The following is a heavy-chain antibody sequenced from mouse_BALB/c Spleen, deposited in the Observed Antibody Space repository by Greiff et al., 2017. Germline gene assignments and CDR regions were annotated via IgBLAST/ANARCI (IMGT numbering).Heavy chain of an antibody. Sequence: EVKLQESGGGLVQPGGSRTLSCAASGFTFSSFGMHWVRQAPEKGLELVAYISSGSSTIYYADTVKGRFTISRDNPKNTLFLQMTSLRSEDTAMYYCAKSLQRGRYAMDYWGQGTSVTVSS. D-gene: IGHD4-1*02. CDR3: AKSLQRGRYAMDY. V-gene: IGHV5-17*02. J-gene: IGHJ4*01. CDR2: ISSGSSTI. CDR1: GFTFSSFG.